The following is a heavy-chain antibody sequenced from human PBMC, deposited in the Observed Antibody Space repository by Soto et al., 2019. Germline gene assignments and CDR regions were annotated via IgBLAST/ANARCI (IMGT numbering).Heavy chain of an antibody. CDR2: IYYSGST. D-gene: IGHD1-20*01. CDR3: ARARQYNWNQYYFDY. J-gene: IGHJ4*02. Sequence: SETLSLTCTVSGGSISSGGYYWSWIRQHPGKGLEWIGYIYYSGSTYYNPSLKSRVTISVDTSKNQFSLKLSSVTAADTAVYYCARARQYNWNQYYFDYWGQGTLVTVSS. CDR1: GGSISSGGYY. V-gene: IGHV4-31*03.